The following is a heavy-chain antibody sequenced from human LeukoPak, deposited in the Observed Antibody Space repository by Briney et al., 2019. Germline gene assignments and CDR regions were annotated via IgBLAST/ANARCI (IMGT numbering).Heavy chain of an antibody. J-gene: IGHJ6*03. CDR2: ISGTGFTT. CDR1: GVIFSNYA. Sequence: PGGSLGLSCAASGVIFSNYATGWVRQAPHKGPEWVSIISGTGFTTYYGDSVKGRFTISRDNSRNTLYLQMDGLRVDDTAVYFCARRPRPHPMSSDSNYSYMDVWGKGTTVTVSS. CDR3: ARRPRPHPMSSDSNYSYMDV. D-gene: IGHD6-6*01. V-gene: IGHV3-23*01.